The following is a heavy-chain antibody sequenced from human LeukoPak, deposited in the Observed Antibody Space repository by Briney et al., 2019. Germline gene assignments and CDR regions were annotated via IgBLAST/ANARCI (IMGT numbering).Heavy chain of an antibody. D-gene: IGHD4-17*01. CDR2: INPNSGGT. J-gene: IGHJ4*02. CDR3: ARILTTVITMDY. Sequence: ASVKVSCKASGYTFTGYYMHWVRQAPGQGLEWMGWINPNSGGTNYAQKFQGRVTMTRDTSISTAYMELSRLRSDDTAMYYCARILTTVITMDYWGQGTLVTVSS. CDR1: GYTFTGYY. V-gene: IGHV1-2*02.